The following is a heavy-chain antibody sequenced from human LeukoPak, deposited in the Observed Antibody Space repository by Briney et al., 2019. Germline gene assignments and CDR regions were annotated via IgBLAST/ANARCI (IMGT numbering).Heavy chain of an antibody. V-gene: IGHV3-23*01. D-gene: IGHD6-13*01. CDR3: AKEIAAVGKGVFAH. CDR1: GFTFSSYA. J-gene: IGHJ4*02. CDR2: ITGSGDGT. Sequence: PGGSLRLSCAASGFTFSSYAMSWVRQAPGEGLEWVSAITGSGDGTIYVDSVKGRFTISRDNSRNTLYLQMSSLRAEDTAVYYCAKEIAAVGKGVFAHWGQGTLVTVSS.